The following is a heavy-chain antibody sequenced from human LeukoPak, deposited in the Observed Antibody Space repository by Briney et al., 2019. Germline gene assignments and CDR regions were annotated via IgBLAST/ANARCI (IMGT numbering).Heavy chain of an antibody. CDR3: ARESVSGGSYYYGMDV. V-gene: IGHV3-21*01. D-gene: IGHD3-10*01. Sequence: GGSLRLSCAASGFTFSSYSMNWVRQAPGKGLEWVSSISSSSSYIYYADSVKGRFTISRDNAKNSLYLQMNSLRAEDTAVYYCARESVSGGSYYYGMDVWGQGTTVTVSS. CDR1: GFTFSSYS. J-gene: IGHJ6*02. CDR2: ISSSSSYI.